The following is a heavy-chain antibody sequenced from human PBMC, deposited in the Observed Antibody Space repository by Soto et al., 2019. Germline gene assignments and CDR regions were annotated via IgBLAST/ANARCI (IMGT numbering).Heavy chain of an antibody. CDR2: MSYDGSDT. CDR3: TIVRVADSALDH. V-gene: IGHV3-30*02. J-gene: IGHJ4*02. Sequence: PGGSLRLSCGVSGFIFSNNGMHWVRQTPGKGLEWVAFMSYDGSDTFYADSVKGRFTISRDNSKNTLFLHMSNLRAEDTAMYYCTIVRVADSALDHWGQGTLVTVSS. D-gene: IGHD3-10*02. CDR1: GFIFSNNG.